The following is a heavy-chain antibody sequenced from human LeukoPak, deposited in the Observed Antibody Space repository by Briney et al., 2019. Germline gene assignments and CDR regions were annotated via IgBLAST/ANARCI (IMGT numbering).Heavy chain of an antibody. V-gene: IGHV3-11*04. CDR1: GFTFRDYY. CDR2: ISSSGDPRSYADSDTTT. J-gene: IGHJ4*01. D-gene: IGHD3-16*01. CDR3: VRVSKDTFLPSFFDY. Sequence: GGSLRHSCTASGFTFRDYYMSWIRQAPGKGLEWLSYISSSGDPRSYADSDTTTYYADSVKGRFVISRDNAKNSLYLQMNSLRAEDTTVYYRVRVSKDTFLPSFFDYWGHGTLVTVSS.